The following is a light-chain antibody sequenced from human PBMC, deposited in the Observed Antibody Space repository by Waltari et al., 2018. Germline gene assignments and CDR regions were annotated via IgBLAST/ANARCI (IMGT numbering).Light chain of an antibody. CDR1: SSNIGGNS. CDR3: GTWNSRLSAYV. V-gene: IGLV1-51*01. J-gene: IGLJ1*01. Sequence: QSVLTQPPSVSAAPGQKVTISCSGSSSNIGGNSVSWYQQLPGTAPKLLIYDNSKQPARFLDECSVSKSVTSATLSVAGVQTGDEADYYCGTWNSRLSAYVVGTGTKVTVL. CDR2: DNS.